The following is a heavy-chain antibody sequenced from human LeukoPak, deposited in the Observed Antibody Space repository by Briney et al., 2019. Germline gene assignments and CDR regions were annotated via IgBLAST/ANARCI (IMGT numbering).Heavy chain of an antibody. D-gene: IGHD3-9*01. Sequence: ASVKVSCKASGYTFTSYYMHWVRQAPGQGLEWMGIINPSGGSTSYAQKFQGRVTMTRDTSTSTVYMELSSLRSEDTAVYYCARDRELRYFDWLHYYYGMDVWGQGTTVTVSS. CDR3: ARDRELRYFDWLHYYYGMDV. V-gene: IGHV1-46*01. CDR2: INPSGGST. J-gene: IGHJ6*02. CDR1: GYTFTSYY.